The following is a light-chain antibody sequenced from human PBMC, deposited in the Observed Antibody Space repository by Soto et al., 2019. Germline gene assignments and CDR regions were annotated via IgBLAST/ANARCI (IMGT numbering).Light chain of an antibody. Sequence: EIELTQSPGTLSLSRGERATLSCRASQRLASNYLAWYQQRPGQAPRLLLYGVSSRATGIPDRFSGSGSGTDFTLAISRVEPEDFAVYFCQQYADSPITFGQGTRLEIK. CDR1: QRLASNY. J-gene: IGKJ5*01. CDR3: QQYADSPIT. CDR2: GVS. V-gene: IGKV3-20*01.